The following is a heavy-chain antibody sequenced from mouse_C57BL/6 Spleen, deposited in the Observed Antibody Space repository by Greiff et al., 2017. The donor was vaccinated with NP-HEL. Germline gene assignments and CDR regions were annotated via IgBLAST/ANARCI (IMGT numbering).Heavy chain of an antibody. D-gene: IGHD6-1*01. V-gene: IGHV1-69*01. CDR3: ARGDSAGRYAMDY. J-gene: IGHJ4*01. CDR1: GYTFTSYW. Sequence: VQLQQPGAELVMPGASVKLSCKASGYTFTSYWMHWVQPRPGQGLEWIGEIDPSDSYTNYNRQFKGNSTLTVDKSSSTAYMQLSSLTSEDSAVYYCARGDSAGRYAMDYWGKGTSVTVSS. CDR2: IDPSDSYT.